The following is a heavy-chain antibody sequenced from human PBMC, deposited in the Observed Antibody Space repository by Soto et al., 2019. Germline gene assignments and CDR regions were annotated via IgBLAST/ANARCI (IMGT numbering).Heavy chain of an antibody. Sequence: QVQLVQSGAEVKKPGASVKVSCKASGYTFTSYGISWVRQAPGQGLEWMGWISAYNGNTNYAQKLQGRVTMTTDTSTSTAYMELRSLRSDDTAVYYCARTPFRSYSSGWATTYYFDYWGQGTLVTVSS. CDR2: ISAYNGNT. J-gene: IGHJ4*02. CDR3: ARTPFRSYSSGWATTYYFDY. V-gene: IGHV1-18*01. CDR1: GYTFTSYG. D-gene: IGHD6-19*01.